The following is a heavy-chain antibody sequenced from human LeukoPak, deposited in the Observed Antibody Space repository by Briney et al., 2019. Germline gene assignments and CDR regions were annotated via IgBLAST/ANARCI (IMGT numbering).Heavy chain of an antibody. CDR2: IWSDGSNR. D-gene: IGHD4-11*01. V-gene: IGHV3-33*01. CDR1: GFTYSHYG. Sequence: GGSLRLSCAASGFTYSHYGMHWVRQAPGKGLGWVAVIWSDGSNRFYAGSVKGRFTISRDNSQNTLFLQMNSLRAEDTAMYYCARDAQRGFDYSNSLKYWGHGTLVTVSS. CDR3: ARDAQRGFDYSNSLKY. J-gene: IGHJ4*01.